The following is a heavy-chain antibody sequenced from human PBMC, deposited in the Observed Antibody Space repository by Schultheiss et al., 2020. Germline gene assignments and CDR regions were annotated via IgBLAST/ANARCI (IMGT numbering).Heavy chain of an antibody. CDR3: ARRGDIVVVPAAIGNWLDP. Sequence: ASVKVSCKASGYTFTSYDINWVRQATGQGLEWMGWMNPNSGNTGYAQKFQGRVTMTRNTSISTAYMELSSLRSEDTAVYYCARRGDIVVVPAAIGNWLDPWGQGTLVTVSS. CDR2: MNPNSGNT. D-gene: IGHD2-2*01. CDR1: GYTFTSYD. J-gene: IGHJ5*02. V-gene: IGHV1-8*01.